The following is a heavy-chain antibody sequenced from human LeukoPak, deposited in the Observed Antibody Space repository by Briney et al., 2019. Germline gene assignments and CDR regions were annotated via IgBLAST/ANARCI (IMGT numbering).Heavy chain of an antibody. CDR1: GGSFSGYY. V-gene: IGHV4-34*01. Sequence: SETLSLTCAVYGGSFSGYYWSWIRQPPGKGLEWIGEINHSGSTNYNPSLKSRVTISVDTSKNQFSLKLSSVTVADTAVYYCARGATEYNWNYFDYWGQGALVTVSS. J-gene: IGHJ4*02. D-gene: IGHD1-20*01. CDR2: INHSGST. CDR3: ARGATEYNWNYFDY.